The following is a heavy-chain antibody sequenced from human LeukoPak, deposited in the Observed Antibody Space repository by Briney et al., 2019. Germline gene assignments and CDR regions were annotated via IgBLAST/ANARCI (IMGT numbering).Heavy chain of an antibody. CDR1: GFTFSNYA. D-gene: IGHD5-18*01. J-gene: IGHJ4*02. Sequence: GGSLRLSCAASGFTFSNYAMSWVRQAPGKGLEWVSAIVGSGGSTYYADSVKGRFTISRDNPKNTLYLQMNSLRAEDTAVYYCVSYTSIGWRGQGTLVTVSS. CDR3: VSYTSIGW. V-gene: IGHV3-23*01. CDR2: IVGSGGST.